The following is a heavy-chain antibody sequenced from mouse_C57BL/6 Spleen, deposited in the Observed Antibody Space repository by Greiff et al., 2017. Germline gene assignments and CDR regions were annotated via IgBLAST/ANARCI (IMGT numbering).Heavy chain of an antibody. CDR3: ARCPYYGSRDFDY. Sequence: VQLQQSGPELVKPGASVKISCKASGYAFSSSWMNWVKQRPGKGLEWIGRIYPGDGDPNYNGKFKGKATLTADKSSSTAYMQLSSLTSEDSAVYFCARCPYYGSRDFDYWGQGTTLTVSS. D-gene: IGHD1-1*01. CDR1: GYAFSSSW. V-gene: IGHV1-82*01. CDR2: IYPGDGDP. J-gene: IGHJ2*01.